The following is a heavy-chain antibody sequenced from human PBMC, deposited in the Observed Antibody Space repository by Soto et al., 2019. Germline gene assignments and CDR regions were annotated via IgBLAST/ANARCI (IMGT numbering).Heavy chain of an antibody. V-gene: IGHV1-18*01. CDR1: GYTFTSYG. D-gene: IGHD3-9*01. Sequence: QVQLVQSGAEVREPGASVKVSCKASGYTFTSYGISWVRQAPGQGLEWMGWITAYNGNTNHAQKFQDRVTLTTDTYTTSAYMELRSLKSDDTAVYFCARAALLTGYDYWGQGTLGTVSS. CDR3: ARAALLTGYDY. CDR2: ITAYNGNT. J-gene: IGHJ4*02.